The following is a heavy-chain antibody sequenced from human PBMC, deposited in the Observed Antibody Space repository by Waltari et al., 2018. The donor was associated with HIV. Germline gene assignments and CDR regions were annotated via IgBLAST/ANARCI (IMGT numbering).Heavy chain of an antibody. J-gene: IGHJ5*01. CDR3: ARRPDYGGDWFDS. CDR2: IYPHTSRV. CDR1: GYTFNNYW. V-gene: IGHV5-51*03. Sequence: EVRLVQSGVEVKRPGDSLKISCQASGYTFNNYWIGWGGQTADKGLEWIGVIYPHTSRVIYNPSFHGRGGISTDWSTRRVFLEWRRLTALDTGVYYCARRPDYGGDWFDSWGQGTLVSVSS. D-gene: IGHD3-10*01.